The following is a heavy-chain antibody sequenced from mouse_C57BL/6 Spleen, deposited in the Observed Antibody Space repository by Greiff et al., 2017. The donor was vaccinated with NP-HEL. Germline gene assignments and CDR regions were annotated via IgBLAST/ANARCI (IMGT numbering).Heavy chain of an antibody. CDR2: IWRGGST. V-gene: IGHV2-5*01. Sequence: VQVVESGPGLVQPSQSLSITCTVSGFSLTSYGVHWVRQSPGKGLEWLGVIWRGGSTDYNAAFMSRLSITKDNSKSQVFFKMNNLQADDTAIYDCAKYSNARYFDVWGTGTTVTVAS. J-gene: IGHJ1*03. D-gene: IGHD2-5*01. CDR1: GFSLTSYG. CDR3: AKYSNARYFDV.